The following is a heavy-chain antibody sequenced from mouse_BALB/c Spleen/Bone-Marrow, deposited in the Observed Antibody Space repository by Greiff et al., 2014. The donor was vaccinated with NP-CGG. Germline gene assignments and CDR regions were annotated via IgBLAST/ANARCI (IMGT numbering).Heavy chain of an antibody. CDR1: GFNIKDTY. V-gene: IGHV14-3*02. J-gene: IGHJ2*01. Sequence: EVKLVESGAELVKPGASVKLSCTASGFNIKDTYMHWVKQRPEQGLEWIGRIDPANGNTKYDPKFQGKATITADTSSNTAYLQLSSLTSEDTAVYYRARVQLLRIRGLDYWGQGTTLTVSS. CDR3: ARVQLLRIRGLDY. CDR2: IDPANGNT. D-gene: IGHD1-1*01.